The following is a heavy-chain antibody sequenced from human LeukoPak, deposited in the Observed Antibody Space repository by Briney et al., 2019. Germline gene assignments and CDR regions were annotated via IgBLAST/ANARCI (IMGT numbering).Heavy chain of an antibody. Sequence: ASVKVSCKASGYTFTSYYMHWVRQAPGQGLEWMGIINPSGGSTSYAQKFQGRVTMTRDMSTSTVYMELSSLRSEDTAVYYCARAARAYSGYEPNYYYYYMDVWGKGTTVTVSS. CDR2: INPSGGST. CDR3: ARAARAYSGYEPNYYYYYMDV. CDR1: GYTFTSYY. V-gene: IGHV1-46*01. J-gene: IGHJ6*03. D-gene: IGHD5-12*01.